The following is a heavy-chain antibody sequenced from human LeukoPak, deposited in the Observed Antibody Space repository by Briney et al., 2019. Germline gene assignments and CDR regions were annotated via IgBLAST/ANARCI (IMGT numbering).Heavy chain of an antibody. CDR1: GFTFSSYA. CDR2: ISYDGSNK. CDR3: ARHSGSPGDY. Sequence: PGGSLRLSCAASGFTFSSYAMHWVRQAPGKGLEWVAVISYDGSNKYYADSVKGRFTISRDNSKNTLYLQMNSLRAEDTAVYYCARHSGSPGDYWGQGTLVTVSS. J-gene: IGHJ4*02. D-gene: IGHD1-26*01. V-gene: IGHV3-30-3*01.